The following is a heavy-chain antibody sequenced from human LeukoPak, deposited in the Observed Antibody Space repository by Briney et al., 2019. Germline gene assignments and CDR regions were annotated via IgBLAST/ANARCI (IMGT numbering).Heavy chain of an antibody. D-gene: IGHD3-22*01. J-gene: IGHJ4*02. CDR3: AKHDSSGSVDY. CDR1: GFTFSSYS. Sequence: GSLRLSCAASGFTFSSYSMNWVRQAPGKGLEWGSYISGSSSTIYYADSVKGRFTISRDNGKNTLYLQMNSLRAEDTAVYYCAKHDSSGSVDYWGQGTLVTVSS. V-gene: IGHV3-48*01. CDR2: ISGSSSTI.